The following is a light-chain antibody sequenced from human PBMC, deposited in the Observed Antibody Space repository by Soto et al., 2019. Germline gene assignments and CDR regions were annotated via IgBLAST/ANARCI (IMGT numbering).Light chain of an antibody. Sequence: ENVLTQSPGTLSLSPGERATLSCRPSQSVSSSYLAWYQQKPGQAPRLLIYGASSRATGIPDRFSGSGSGTDYTLTISRLEPEDFAVYYCQQYGSSPSITFGQGTRLEIK. CDR3: QQYGSSPSIT. V-gene: IGKV3-20*01. J-gene: IGKJ5*01. CDR1: QSVSSSY. CDR2: GAS.